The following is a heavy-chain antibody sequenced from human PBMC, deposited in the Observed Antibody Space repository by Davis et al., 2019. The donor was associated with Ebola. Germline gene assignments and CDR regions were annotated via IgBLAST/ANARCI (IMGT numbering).Heavy chain of an antibody. J-gene: IGHJ6*04. CDR1: GFTFTSHS. CDR2: VSTNSLYI. CDR3: ARDLVVVVAANQGWYYGMDV. V-gene: IGHV3-21*01. D-gene: IGHD2-15*01. Sequence: GESLKISCAASGFTFTSHSMIWVRQAPGKGLEWVASVSTNSLYIYYADSVKGRFTISRDNAKNSLYLQMNSLRAEDTAVYYCARDLVVVVAANQGWYYGMDVWGKGTTVTVSS.